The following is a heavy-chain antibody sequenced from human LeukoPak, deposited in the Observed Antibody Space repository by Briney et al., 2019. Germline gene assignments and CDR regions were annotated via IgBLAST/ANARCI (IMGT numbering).Heavy chain of an antibody. CDR2: IVVGSGNT. V-gene: IGHV1-58*01. CDR1: GFTFTSSA. Sequence: TSVKVSCKASGFTFTSSAVQWVRQARGQRLEWIGWIVVGSGNTNYAQKFQERVTITRDMSTSTAYMELSSLRSEDTAVYYCAAEGPPVGPDWYFDLWGRGTLVTVSS. CDR3: AAEGPPVGPDWYFDL. J-gene: IGHJ2*01.